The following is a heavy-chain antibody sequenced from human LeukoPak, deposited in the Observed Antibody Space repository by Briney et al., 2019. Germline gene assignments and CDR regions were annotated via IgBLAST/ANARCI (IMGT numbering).Heavy chain of an antibody. J-gene: IGHJ4*02. D-gene: IGHD6-19*01. CDR3: ARVAVAGNYFDY. CDR2: IYSGGST. Sequence: PSETLSLTCAVYGGSFSGYYWSWVRQAPGKGLEWVSVIYSGGSTYYADSVKGRFTISRDNSKNTLYLQMNSLRAEDTAVYYCARVAVAGNYFDYWGQGTLVTVSS. V-gene: IGHV3-53*01. CDR1: GGSFSGYY.